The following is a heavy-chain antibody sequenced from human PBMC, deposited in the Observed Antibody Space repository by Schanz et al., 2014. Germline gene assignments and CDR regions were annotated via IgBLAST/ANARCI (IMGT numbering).Heavy chain of an antibody. Sequence: EMQLVESGGGLVQPGRSLRLSCAASGFTFEDYAMHWVRQVPGKGLEWVAGLSWNRRSVGYADSVKGRFTISRDNSKNMLYLQMNSLRGEDTAVYFCAKGRGGTSSEGLDQYYGMDVWGQGTTVTVSS. CDR1: GFTFEDYA. D-gene: IGHD6-6*01. CDR2: LSWNRRSV. CDR3: AKGRGGTSSEGLDQYYGMDV. J-gene: IGHJ6*02. V-gene: IGHV3-9*01.